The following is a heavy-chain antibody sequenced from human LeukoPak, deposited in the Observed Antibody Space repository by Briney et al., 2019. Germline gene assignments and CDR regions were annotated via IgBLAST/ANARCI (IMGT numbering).Heavy chain of an antibody. V-gene: IGHV3-48*03. D-gene: IGHD3-9*01. CDR3: ARMTRYFDWLDTNY. CDR1: GFTFSSYE. J-gene: IGHJ4*02. CDR2: ISSSGSTI. Sequence: QPGGSLRLSCAASGFTFSSYEMNWVRQAPGKGLEWVSYISSSGSTIYYADSVKGRFTISRDNAKNSLYLQMNSLRAEDTAVYYCARMTRYFDWLDTNYWGQGTLVTVSS.